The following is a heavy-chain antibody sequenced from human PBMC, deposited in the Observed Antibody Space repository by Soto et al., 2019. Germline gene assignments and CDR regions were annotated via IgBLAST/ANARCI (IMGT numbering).Heavy chain of an antibody. CDR2: IVPMFGTP. CDR3: APFGDRLLRER. V-gene: IGHV1-69*01. CDR1: GGTFSTYA. Sequence: QVQLVQSGAEVQKPGSSVKVSCKASGGTFSTYAFSWVRQAPGQGLEWMGGIVPMFGTPTYAQKFQDRVTITADESTKTVYMDLSSLTFDDTGVYYCAPFGDRLLRERWGQGTLVTVSS. J-gene: IGHJ4*02. D-gene: IGHD3-16*01.